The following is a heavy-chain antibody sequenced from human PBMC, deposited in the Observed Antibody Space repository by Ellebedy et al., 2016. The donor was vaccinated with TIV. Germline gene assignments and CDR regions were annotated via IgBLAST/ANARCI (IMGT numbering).Heavy chain of an antibody. D-gene: IGHD2-15*01. J-gene: IGHJ5*02. CDR2: FDPEDGET. V-gene: IGHV1-24*01. CDR3: ARDEGFLKKWWGDLWWFDP. Sequence: AASVKVSCKVSGYTLIELSMHWVRQAPGKGLEWMGGFDPEDGETIYAQKFQGRVTMTEDTSTDTAYMELSRLRSEDTAVYYCARDEGFLKKWWGDLWWFDPWGQGTLVTVSS. CDR1: GYTLIELS.